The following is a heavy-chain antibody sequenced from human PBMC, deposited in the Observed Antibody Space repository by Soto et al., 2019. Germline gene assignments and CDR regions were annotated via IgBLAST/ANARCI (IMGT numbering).Heavy chain of an antibody. CDR2: ISYGGSNK. CDR3: AKDGVATPSRFDP. Sequence: GGSLRVSCAATVFLFSTYGMHCARQAPGKGLEWVAAISYGGSNKYYADSVKGRFTISRDNSKNTLYLQMNSLRAEDTAVYYCAKDGVATPSRFDPWGQGTLVTVSS. D-gene: IGHD5-12*01. V-gene: IGHV3-30*18. J-gene: IGHJ5*02. CDR1: VFLFSTYG.